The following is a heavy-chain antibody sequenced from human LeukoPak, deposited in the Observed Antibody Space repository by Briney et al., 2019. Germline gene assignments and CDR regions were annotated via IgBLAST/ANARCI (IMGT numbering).Heavy chain of an antibody. J-gene: IGHJ4*02. CDR2: FDPEDGET. V-gene: IGHV1-24*01. CDR3: ATVTMAYSSGWYTYDY. D-gene: IGHD6-19*01. Sequence: ASVKVSCKVSGCTLTELSMHWVRQAPGKGLEWMGGFDPEDGETIYAQEFQGRVTMTEDTSTDTAYMELSSMRSEDTAVYYCATVTMAYSSGWYTYDYWGRGTLVTVSS. CDR1: GCTLTELS.